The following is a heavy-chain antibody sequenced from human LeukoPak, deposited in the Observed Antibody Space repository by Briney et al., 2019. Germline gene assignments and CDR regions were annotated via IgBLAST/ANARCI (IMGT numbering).Heavy chain of an antibody. J-gene: IGHJ4*02. CDR1: GYTFTAYY. V-gene: IGHV1-2*02. CDR2: INPNTGGT. Sequence: ASVKVSCKAAGYTFTAYYMHWVRQAPGQGLEWMGWINPNTGGTNYAQKFQGRVTMTRDTSINTAYMELSRLTSDDTAVYYCARDDSFQFDYWGQGTLVTVSS. CDR3: ARDDSFQFDY. D-gene: IGHD5-18*01.